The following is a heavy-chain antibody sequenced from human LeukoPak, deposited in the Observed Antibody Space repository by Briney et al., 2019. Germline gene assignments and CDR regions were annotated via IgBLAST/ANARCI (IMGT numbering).Heavy chain of an antibody. CDR2: ISYDGSNK. V-gene: IGHV3-30*04. Sequence: GGSLRLSCAASGFTFSSYAMHWVRHAPGKGLEWVAVISYDGSNKYYADSVKGRFTISRDNSKNTLYLQMNSLRAEDTAVYYCARDGNMYYYDSSGFFDYWGQGTLVTVSS. J-gene: IGHJ4*02. CDR3: ARDGNMYYYDSSGFFDY. CDR1: GFTFSSYA. D-gene: IGHD3-22*01.